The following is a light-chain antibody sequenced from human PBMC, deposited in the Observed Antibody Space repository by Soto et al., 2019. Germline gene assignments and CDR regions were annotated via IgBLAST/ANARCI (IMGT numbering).Light chain of an antibody. CDR3: QSYDSSLSGSV. V-gene: IGLV1-40*01. CDR1: SSNIGAGYD. CDR2: GNS. Sequence: QLVLTQPPSVSGAPGQRVTISCTGTSSNIGAGYDVHWYQQLPGTAPKLLIYGNSNRPSGVPDRFSGSKSGTSASLAITGIQAEDEADYYCQSYDSSLSGSVFGGGTQLTVL. J-gene: IGLJ7*01.